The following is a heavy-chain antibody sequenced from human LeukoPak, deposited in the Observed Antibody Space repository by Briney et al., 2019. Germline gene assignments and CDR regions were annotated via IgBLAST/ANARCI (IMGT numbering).Heavy chain of an antibody. J-gene: IGHJ4*02. D-gene: IGHD3-3*01. CDR1: GFTFSSYA. Sequence: GASLRLSCAASGFTFSSYAMSWVRQAPGKGLEWVSAISGSGGSTYYADSVKGRFTISRDNSKNPLYLQMNSLRAEDTAVYYCAKVKSDDFWSGYLFDYWGQGTLVTVSS. CDR2: ISGSGGST. V-gene: IGHV3-23*01. CDR3: AKVKSDDFWSGYLFDY.